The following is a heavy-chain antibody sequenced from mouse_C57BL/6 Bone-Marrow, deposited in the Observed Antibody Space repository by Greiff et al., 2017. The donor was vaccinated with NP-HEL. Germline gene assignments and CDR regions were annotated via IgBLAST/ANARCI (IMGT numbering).Heavy chain of an antibody. CDR1: GFTFSSYA. V-gene: IGHV5-4*01. CDR2: ISVGGSYT. J-gene: IGHJ3*01. CDR3: ARDNVGFAY. D-gene: IGHD4-1*01. Sequence: EVKLMESGGGLVKPGGSLKLSCAASGFTFSSYAMSWVRQTPEKRLEWVATISVGGSYTYYPDNVKGRFTISRDNAKNNLYLQMSHLKSEDTAMYYCARDNVGFAYWGQGTLVTVSA.